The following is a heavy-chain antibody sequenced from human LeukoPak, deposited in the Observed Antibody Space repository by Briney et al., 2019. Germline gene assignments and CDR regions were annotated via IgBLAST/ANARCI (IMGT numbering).Heavy chain of an antibody. CDR2: IYYSGST. J-gene: IGHJ6*02. CDR1: GGSIGSYY. CDR3: ARVMVRGVIIDDYGMDV. V-gene: IGHV4-59*01. Sequence: SETLSLTCTVSGGSIGSYYWSWIRQPPGKGLEWIGYIYYSGSTNYNPSLKSRVTISVDTSKNQFSLKLSSVTAADTAVYYCARVMVRGVIIDDYGMDVWGQGTTVTVSS. D-gene: IGHD3-10*01.